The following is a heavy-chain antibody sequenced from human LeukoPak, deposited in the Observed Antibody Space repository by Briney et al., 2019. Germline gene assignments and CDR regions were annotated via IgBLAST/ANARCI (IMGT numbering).Heavy chain of an antibody. CDR2: ISAYNGNT. Sequence: ASVTVSCKASGYTFTSYGISWVRQAPGQGLEWMGWISAYNGNTNYAQKLQGRVTMTTDTSTSTAYMELRSLRSDDTAVYYCARVTPNIVVVPAAILEDYYYYYGMDVWGQGTTATVSS. V-gene: IGHV1-18*01. CDR1: GYTFTSYG. CDR3: ARVTPNIVVVPAAILEDYYYYYGMDV. D-gene: IGHD2-2*01. J-gene: IGHJ6*02.